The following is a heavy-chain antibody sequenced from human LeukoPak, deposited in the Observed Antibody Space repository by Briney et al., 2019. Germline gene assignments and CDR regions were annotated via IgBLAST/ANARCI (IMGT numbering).Heavy chain of an antibody. V-gene: IGHV4-34*01. Sequence: SETLSLTCAVYGGSFSGYYWSWIRQPPGKGLEWIGEINHSGSTNYNPSLKSRVTISVDTSKNQFSLKLSSVTAADTAVYYCARGTAARQIDYWGQGTVVNVSS. CDR3: ARGTAARQIDY. CDR2: INHSGST. CDR1: GGSFSGYY. J-gene: IGHJ4*02. D-gene: IGHD6-6*01.